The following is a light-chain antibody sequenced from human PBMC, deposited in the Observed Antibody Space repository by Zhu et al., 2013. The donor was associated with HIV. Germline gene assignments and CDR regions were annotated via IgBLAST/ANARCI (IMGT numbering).Light chain of an antibody. Sequence: DIQMTQSPSTLSASVGDRVTMTCRASQSVSTWVAWYQQKPGKAPNLLIYAASTLQSGVPARFSGSGSGTDFTLTISSLQPEDFATYYCQQSYSTPFTFGQGTKLEIK. CDR1: QSVSTW. CDR3: QQSYSTPFT. J-gene: IGKJ2*01. CDR2: AAS. V-gene: IGKV1-39*01.